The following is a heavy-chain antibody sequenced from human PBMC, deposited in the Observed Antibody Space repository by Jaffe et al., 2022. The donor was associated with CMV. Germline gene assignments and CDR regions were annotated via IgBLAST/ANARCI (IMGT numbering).Heavy chain of an antibody. CDR3: ASRAAGVVPAAHKETQSKYYYYGMDV. CDR2: IYYSGST. CDR1: GGSISSGGYY. D-gene: IGHD2-2*01. V-gene: IGHV4-31*03. Sequence: QVQLQESGPGLVKPSQTLSLTCTVSGGSISSGGYYWSWIRQHPGKGLEWIGYIYYSGSTYYNPSLKSRVTISVDTSKNQFSLKLSSVTAADTAVYYCASRAAGVVPAAHKETQSKYYYYGMDVWGQGTTVTVSS. J-gene: IGHJ6*02.